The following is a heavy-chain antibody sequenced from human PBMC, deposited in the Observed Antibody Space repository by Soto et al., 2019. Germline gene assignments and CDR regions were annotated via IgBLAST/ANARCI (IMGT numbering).Heavy chain of an antibody. CDR3: AREGYYSGSGSYSPPRYYGMDV. CDR1: GYTFISYG. CDR2: ISAYNDYT. J-gene: IGHJ6*02. Sequence: QVQLVQSGAEVKKPGSSVKVSCKASGYTFISYGISWVRQAPGQGLEWMGWISAYNDYTNYAQKLQGIVTMTTDTSTSIAYLELRSLRSDDTAVYYCAREGYYSGSGSYSPPRYYGMDVWGQGTTVTVSS. D-gene: IGHD3-10*01. V-gene: IGHV1-18*01.